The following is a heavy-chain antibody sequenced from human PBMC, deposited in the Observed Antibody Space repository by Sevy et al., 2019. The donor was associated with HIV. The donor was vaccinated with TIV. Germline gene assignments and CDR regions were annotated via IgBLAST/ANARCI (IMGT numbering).Heavy chain of an antibody. D-gene: IGHD3-22*01. V-gene: IGHV3-66*01. CDR2: IFSGGNT. Sequence: GGSLRLSCAASGFSVSGNYMSWVRQAPGKGLEWVSGIFSGGNTHFADSVKGRFNISRDNSKNTLYLQMNSLSAEDTAVYYCARAVEDYSDSSAWDWYFDLWGRGTLVTVSS. CDR3: ARAVEDYSDSSAWDWYFDL. CDR1: GFSVSGNY. J-gene: IGHJ2*01.